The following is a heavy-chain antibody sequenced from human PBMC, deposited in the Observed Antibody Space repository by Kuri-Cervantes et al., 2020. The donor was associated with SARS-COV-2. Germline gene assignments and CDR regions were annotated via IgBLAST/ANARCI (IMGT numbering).Heavy chain of an antibody. CDR3: AKVPLLWFGESDYYFDY. Sequence: ETLSLTCAASGFTFSNAWMNWVRQAPGKGLEWVGRIKSKTDGGTTDYAAPVNGRFTISRDDSKNTLYLQMNSLRAEDTAVYYCAKVPLLWFGESDYYFDYWGQGTLVTVSS. V-gene: IGHV3-15*07. D-gene: IGHD3-10*01. J-gene: IGHJ4*02. CDR2: IKSKTDGGTT. CDR1: GFTFSNAW.